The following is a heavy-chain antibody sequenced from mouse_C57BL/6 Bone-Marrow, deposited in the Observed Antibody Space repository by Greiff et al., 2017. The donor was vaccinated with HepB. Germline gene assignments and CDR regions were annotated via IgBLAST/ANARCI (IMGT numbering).Heavy chain of an antibody. CDR3: ARCYYGSSLYYYAMDY. V-gene: IGHV5-4*03. CDR2: ISDGGSYT. CDR1: GFTFSSYA. Sequence: EVKVEESGGGLVKPGGSLKLSCAASGFTFSSYAMSWVRQTPEKRLEWVATISDGGSYTYYPDNVKGRFTISRDNAKNNLYLQMSHLKSEDTAMYYCARCYYGSSLYYYAMDYWGQGTSVTVSS. D-gene: IGHD1-1*01. J-gene: IGHJ4*01.